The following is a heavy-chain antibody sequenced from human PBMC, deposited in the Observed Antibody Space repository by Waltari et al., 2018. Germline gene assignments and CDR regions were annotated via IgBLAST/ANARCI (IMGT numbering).Heavy chain of an antibody. CDR2: VITIFGTA. V-gene: IGHV1-69*01. J-gene: IGHJ4*02. CDR1: GGTFSSYA. Sequence: QVQLVQSGAEVKKPGSSVKVSCKASGGTFSSYAISWVRQAPGQGLGWRGGVITIFGTANSAQKLKGRVTITADESARPAYMEVGSLRSEDTAVYYCARSNSGDYYDSSGPGDYWGQGTLVTVSS. D-gene: IGHD3-22*01. CDR3: ARSNSGDYYDSSGPGDY.